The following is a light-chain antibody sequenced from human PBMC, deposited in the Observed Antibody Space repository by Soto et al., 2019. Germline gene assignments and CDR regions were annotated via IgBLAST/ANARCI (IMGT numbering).Light chain of an antibody. Sequence: DIQMTQSPSTLSGSVGDRVTITCRASQTISSWLAWYQQKPGKAPKLLIYKASTLKSEVPSRFSGSGSGTDFTLTINSLQPEDFATYYCQQVYRMPPTFGQGTKVDIK. CDR3: QQVYRMPPT. J-gene: IGKJ1*01. V-gene: IGKV1-5*03. CDR1: QTISSW. CDR2: KAS.